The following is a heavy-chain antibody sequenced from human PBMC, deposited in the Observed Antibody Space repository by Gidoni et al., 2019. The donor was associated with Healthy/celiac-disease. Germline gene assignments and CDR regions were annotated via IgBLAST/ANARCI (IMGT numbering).Heavy chain of an antibody. CDR1: GGSFSGYD. CDR2: INHSGST. Sequence: QVQLQQWGAGLLKPSETLSLTCAVSGGSFSGYDWSWIRQPPGKGLEWIGEINHSGSTNYNPSLKSRVTISVDTSKNQFSLKLSSVTAADTAVYYCARGARIVGAIKAMDVWGQGTTVTVSS. D-gene: IGHD1-26*01. CDR3: ARGARIVGAIKAMDV. J-gene: IGHJ6*02. V-gene: IGHV4-34*01.